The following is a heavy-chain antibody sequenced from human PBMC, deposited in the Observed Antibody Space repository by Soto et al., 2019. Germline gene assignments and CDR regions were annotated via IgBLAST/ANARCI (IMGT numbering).Heavy chain of an antibody. CDR3: ARSSTSWSYFDY. CDR2: IYYSGST. J-gene: IGHJ4*02. CDR1: GGSISSSSYQ. D-gene: IGHD2-2*01. V-gene: IGHV4-39*01. Sequence: QLQLQESGPGLVKPSETLSLTCTVSGGSISSSSYQWGWIRQPPGKGLEWIGSIYYSGSTYYNPSLKSRVTISVDTSKNQFSLKVSSVTAADTAVYYCARSSTSWSYFDYWGQGTLVTVSS.